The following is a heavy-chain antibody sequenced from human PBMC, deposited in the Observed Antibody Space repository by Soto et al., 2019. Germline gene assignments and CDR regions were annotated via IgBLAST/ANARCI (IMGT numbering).Heavy chain of an antibody. D-gene: IGHD2-15*01. CDR3: PRKIFY. CDR2: VNSDGSST. Sequence: EVQLVESGGGLVQPGGSLRLSCAASGFTFSNYWMHWVRQAPGKGLVWVSRVNSDGSSTSYADSVKGRFTISRDNAKNTLYLKMTSRRAEDRAVYYCPRKIFYGAQGPLVPVPS. CDR1: GFTFSNYW. J-gene: IGHJ4*02. V-gene: IGHV3-74*01.